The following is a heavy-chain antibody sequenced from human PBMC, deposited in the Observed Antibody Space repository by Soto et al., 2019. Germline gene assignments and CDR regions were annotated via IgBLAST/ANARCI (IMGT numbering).Heavy chain of an antibody. Sequence: PGGYLRLSCAASGFPFRSHSLNWIRQVRGKGWEWVATISGSGGSKFYAGSVRGRFTISSDNSKDAVDLQLTGLRAENSPVYYRSRDQERGSYDRSVGSWGRGTLGTAPQ. J-gene: IGHJ4*02. V-gene: IGHV3-23*01. CDR1: GFPFRSHS. D-gene: IGHD3-10*01. CDR2: ISGSGGSK. CDR3: SRDQERGSYDRSVGS.